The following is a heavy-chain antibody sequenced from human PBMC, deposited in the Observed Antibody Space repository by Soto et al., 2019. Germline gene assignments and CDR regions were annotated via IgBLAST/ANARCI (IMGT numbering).Heavy chain of an antibody. V-gene: IGHV4-61*01. D-gene: IGHD3-10*01. CDR1: GGPVRDTTTY. J-gene: IGHJ4*02. Sequence: LSLTWSLSGGPVRDTTTYWSWIRLPPATRLEWIGYVYYSGTTTYNPSLKSRVTISVDLAKNRFYLILSSVTTADTDLYSCARTTAVPITLRSRYFFDYWGQGTPVTVSS. CDR2: VYYSGTT. CDR3: ARTTAVPITLRSRYFFDY.